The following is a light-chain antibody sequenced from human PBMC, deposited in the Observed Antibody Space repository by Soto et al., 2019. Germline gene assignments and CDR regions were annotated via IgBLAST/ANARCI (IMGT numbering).Light chain of an antibody. J-gene: IGKJ2*01. V-gene: IGKV3-20*01. CDR1: QSVSSSY. CDR3: QLFDRSPLYT. Sequence: IVLTQSPGTLSLSPGERATLSCRASQSVSSSYLAWYQQKPGQAPRLLIYDASTRATGIPDRFSGSGSGTDFTLTISRLEPEDFAVYYCQLFDRSPLYTFGQGTKLEIK. CDR2: DAS.